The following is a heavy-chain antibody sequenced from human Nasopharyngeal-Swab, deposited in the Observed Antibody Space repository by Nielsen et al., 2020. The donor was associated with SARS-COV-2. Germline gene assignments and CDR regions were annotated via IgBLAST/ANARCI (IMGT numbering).Heavy chain of an antibody. CDR2: ISGSGGST. V-gene: IGHV3-23*01. J-gene: IGHJ6*02. Sequence: GGSLRLSRAASGFTFSSYAMSWVRQAPGKGLEWVSAISGSGGSTYYADSVKGRFTISRDNSKNTLYLQMNSLRAEDTAVYYCARKNYYDSSGYYLVHFYYYYYGMDVWGQGTTVTVSS. CDR3: ARKNYYDSSGYYLVHFYYYYYGMDV. D-gene: IGHD3-22*01. CDR1: GFTFSSYA.